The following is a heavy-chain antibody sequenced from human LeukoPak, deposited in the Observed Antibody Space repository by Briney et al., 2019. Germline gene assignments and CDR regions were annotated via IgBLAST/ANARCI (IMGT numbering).Heavy chain of an antibody. CDR1: GFTFSTYA. D-gene: IGHD6-13*01. Sequence: GGSLRISCAASGFTFSTYAMSWVRQAPGKGLEWVSDISASGVTTSYAEYAKGRFIISRDNSKDTLYPQMNSLRAEDTAIYYCVKGPAAMSNWGQGTLVTVSS. J-gene: IGHJ4*02. CDR3: VKGPAAMSN. CDR2: ISASGVTT. V-gene: IGHV3-23*01.